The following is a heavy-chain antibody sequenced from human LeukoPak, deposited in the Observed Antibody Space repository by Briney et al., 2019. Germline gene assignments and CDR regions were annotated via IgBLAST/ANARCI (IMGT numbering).Heavy chain of an antibody. D-gene: IGHD3-16*02. Sequence: GGSLRLSCAASGFTFSSYGMHWVRQAPGKGLEWVAVIWYDGSNKYYADSVKGRFTISRDNSKNTLYLQMNSLRAEDTAVYYCARGIVGVNWFDPWGQGTLVTVSS. CDR1: GFTFSSYG. CDR2: IWYDGSNK. J-gene: IGHJ5*02. V-gene: IGHV3-33*01. CDR3: ARGIVGVNWFDP.